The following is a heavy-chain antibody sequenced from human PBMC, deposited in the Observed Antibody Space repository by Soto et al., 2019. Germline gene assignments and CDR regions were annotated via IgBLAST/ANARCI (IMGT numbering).Heavy chain of an antibody. CDR3: AREYHSSGNRGVSWFDP. CDR2: INPNSGGT. V-gene: IGHV1-2*04. Sequence: ASVKVSCKASGYTFTGYYMHWVRQAPGQGLEWMGWINPNSGGTNYAQKFQGWVTMTRDTSISTAYMELSRLRSDDTAVYYCAREYHSSGNRGVSWFDPWGQGTLVPVSS. CDR1: GYTFTGYY. D-gene: IGHD3-10*01. J-gene: IGHJ5*02.